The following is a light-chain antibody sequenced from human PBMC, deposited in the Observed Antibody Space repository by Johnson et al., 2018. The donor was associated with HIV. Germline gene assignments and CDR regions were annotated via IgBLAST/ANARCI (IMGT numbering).Light chain of an antibody. Sequence: QSVLTQPPSVSAAPGQKVTISCSGSSSNIGNNYVSWYQQFPGTAPKVLIYENNKRPSGIPDRFSGSKSGTSATLGITGLQTGDEADYYCGTWDSGLNTYVFGTGTKVTAL. CDR2: ENN. CDR1: SSNIGNNY. J-gene: IGLJ1*01. CDR3: GTWDSGLNTYV. V-gene: IGLV1-51*02.